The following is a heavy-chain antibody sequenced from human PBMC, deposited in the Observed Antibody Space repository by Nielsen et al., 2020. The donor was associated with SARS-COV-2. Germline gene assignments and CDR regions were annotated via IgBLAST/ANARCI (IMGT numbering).Heavy chain of an antibody. J-gene: IGHJ4*02. CDR1: GYSFTNYW. CDR2: IDPSDSYT. Sequence: KVSCKGSGYSFTNYWISWVRQMPGKGLEWMGRIDPSDSYTNYSPSFQGHVTISVDKSISTAYLEWSSLKASDTAMYYCARRRLYDQTVDYWGQGTLVTVSS. V-gene: IGHV5-10-1*01. CDR3: ARRRLYDQTVDY. D-gene: IGHD5/OR15-5a*01.